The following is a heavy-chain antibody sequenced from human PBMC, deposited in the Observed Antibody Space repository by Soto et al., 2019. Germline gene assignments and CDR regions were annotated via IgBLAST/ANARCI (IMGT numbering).Heavy chain of an antibody. V-gene: IGHV3-30*18. CDR1: GFTFSSYG. CDR3: AKDGGPVDPGTARNWDPQPYFDY. CDR2: ISYDGSNK. J-gene: IGHJ4*02. Sequence: GGSLRLSCAASGFTFSSYGMHWVRQAPGKGLEWVAVISYDGSNKYYADSVKGRFTISRDNSKNTLYLQMNSLRAEDTAVYYCAKDGGPVDPGTARNWDPQPYFDYWGRGTLVTVSS. D-gene: IGHD6-6*01.